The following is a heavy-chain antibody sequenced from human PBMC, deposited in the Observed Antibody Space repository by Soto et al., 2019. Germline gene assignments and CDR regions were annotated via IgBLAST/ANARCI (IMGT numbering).Heavy chain of an antibody. D-gene: IGHD2-15*01. CDR1: GDSVSNNSAA. V-gene: IGHV6-1*01. Sequence: RSQTLSLTCAISGDSVSNNSAAWNWIRQSPSRGLEWLGRTYYRSKWYNDYAVSVKSRITINPDTSKNQFSPQLNSVTPEDTAVYYCARDLAQPWAHGGDYYYYYGMDVWGQGTTVTVSS. CDR2: TYYRSKWYN. CDR3: ARDLAQPWAHGGDYYYYYGMDV. J-gene: IGHJ6*02.